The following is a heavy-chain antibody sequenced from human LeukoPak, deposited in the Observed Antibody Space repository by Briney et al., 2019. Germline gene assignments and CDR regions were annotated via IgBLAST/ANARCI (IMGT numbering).Heavy chain of an antibody. D-gene: IGHD3-16*02. J-gene: IGHJ1*01. Sequence: GGSLRLLCAASGFTFSSYITNGVRQAPGKGLEWVSSISSSSSYIYYADSVKGRFTISRDNAKNSLYLQMNSLRAEDTAVYYCARVNDYVWGSYRYPLGYWGQGTLVTVSS. CDR1: GFTFSSYI. CDR3: ARVNDYVWGSYRYPLGY. CDR2: ISSSSSYI. V-gene: IGHV3-21*01.